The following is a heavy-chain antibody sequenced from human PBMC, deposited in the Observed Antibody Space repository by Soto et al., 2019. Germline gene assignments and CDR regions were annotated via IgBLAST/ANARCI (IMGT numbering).Heavy chain of an antibody. CDR3: ASDVDSSSWNYFDY. CDR1: GGTFSSYA. Sequence: QVQLVQSGAEVKKPGSSVKVSCKASGGTFSSYAISWVRQAPGQGLEWMGGIIPIFGTAHYAQKFQGRVTITADEXXSTAYMELSSLRSEDTAGYYCASDVDSSSWNYFDYWGQGTLVPVSS. J-gene: IGHJ4*02. D-gene: IGHD6-13*01. CDR2: IIPIFGTA. V-gene: IGHV1-69*12.